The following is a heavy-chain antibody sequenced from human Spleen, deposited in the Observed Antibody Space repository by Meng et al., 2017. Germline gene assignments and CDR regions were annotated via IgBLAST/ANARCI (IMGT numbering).Heavy chain of an antibody. CDR3: ARITWSANYFDY. J-gene: IGHJ4*02. CDR1: GGTFSSYA. V-gene: IGHV1-69*06. Sequence: VQRVHSGAEVKKPGSSVKVFCKPSGGTFSSYAMTWVRRAPGQGPEWMGGIIPIFGTRRYAQKFQGRVTITADKSTSTVYMELSGLTSEDTAVYYCARITWSANYFDYWGPGTLVTVSS. D-gene: IGHD3-3*01. CDR2: IIPIFGTR.